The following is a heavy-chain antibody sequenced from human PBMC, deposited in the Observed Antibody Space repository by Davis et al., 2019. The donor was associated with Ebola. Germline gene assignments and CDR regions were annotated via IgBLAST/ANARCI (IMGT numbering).Heavy chain of an antibody. V-gene: IGHV4-38-2*01. J-gene: IGHJ4*02. Sequence: SETLSLTCAVSGYSISSGYYWGWIRQPPGKGLEWIGSIYHSGSTYYNPSLKSRVTISVDTSKNQFSLKLSSVTAADTAVYYCARGLGYCSSTSCYPWDYWGQGTLVTVSS. D-gene: IGHD2-2*01. CDR3: ARGLGYCSSTSCYPWDY. CDR2: IYHSGST. CDR1: GYSISSGYY.